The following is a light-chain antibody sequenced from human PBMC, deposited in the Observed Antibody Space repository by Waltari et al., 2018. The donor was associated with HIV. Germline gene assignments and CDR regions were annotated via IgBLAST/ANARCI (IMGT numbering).Light chain of an antibody. V-gene: IGKV1-33*01. CDR2: DAS. J-gene: IGKJ4*01. Sequence: TQSPPSLSASVGDKVTITCQASQDITKYLNWYHQKPGKAPKLLIYDASNLETGVPSRFSGSGSGTDFTFTISSLQPEDIATYYCQQYGNLPFTFGGGTKVEIK. CDR1: QDITKY. CDR3: QQYGNLPFT.